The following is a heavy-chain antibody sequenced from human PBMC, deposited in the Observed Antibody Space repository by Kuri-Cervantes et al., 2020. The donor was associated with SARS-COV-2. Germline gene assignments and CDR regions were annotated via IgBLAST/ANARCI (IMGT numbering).Heavy chain of an antibody. CDR2: IKEDGSGQ. V-gene: IGHV3-7*03. J-gene: IGHJ6*03. CDR3: ARRYTDVLGFLEWPGKTQYYYYIDV. D-gene: IGHD3-3*01. Sequence: GESLKISCAASGFIFSNFWMNWVRQAPGKGLEWVAKIKEDGSGQYYVDSVKGRFTISRDNAKNTLHLQMNSLRAEDTAVYYCARRYTDVLGFLEWPGKTQYYYYIDVWGKGTTVTVSS. CDR1: GFIFSNFW.